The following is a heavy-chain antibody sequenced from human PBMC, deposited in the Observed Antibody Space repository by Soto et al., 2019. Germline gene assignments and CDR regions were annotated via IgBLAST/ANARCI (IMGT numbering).Heavy chain of an antibody. CDR2: ISSTAGRTS. CDR1: GFTFNTYP. J-gene: IGHJ6*02. V-gene: IGHV3-23*01. CDR3: AKGVLSFHYGMEV. D-gene: IGHD3-16*02. Sequence: EVQLLQSGGGVVPPGGSLRLSCATSGFTFNTYPMTWVRQAPGKGLEWVSRISSTAGRTSSYADSVKGRFAISRDSTDITVYLQVNYLRVGETGVYFCAKGVLSFHYGMEVWGQGTTVTVSS.